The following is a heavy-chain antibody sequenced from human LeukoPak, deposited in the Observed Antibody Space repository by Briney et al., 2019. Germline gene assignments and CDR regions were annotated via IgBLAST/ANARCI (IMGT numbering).Heavy chain of an antibody. Sequence: SETLSLTCTVSGGSISSYYWSRIRQPPGKGLEWIGYIYCSGSTNYNPSLKSRVTISVDTSKNQFSLKLSSVTAADTAVYYCARVGGTIMDAFDIWGQGTMVTVSS. V-gene: IGHV4-59*01. CDR1: GGSISSYY. CDR3: ARVGGTIMDAFDI. J-gene: IGHJ3*02. CDR2: IYCSGST. D-gene: IGHD3-9*01.